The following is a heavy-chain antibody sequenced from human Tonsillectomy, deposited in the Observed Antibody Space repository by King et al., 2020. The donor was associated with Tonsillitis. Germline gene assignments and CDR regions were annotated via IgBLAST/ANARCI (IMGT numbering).Heavy chain of an antibody. Sequence: VQSGGSLRLSFAASGFTFSSFAMNWVRQAPAKGLEWVSIIIGSGGSTYYAYSVKGRFTISRDNSKNTLYLQMDSLRAEDTAVYYCAKGGSGWYGGLDYWGQGTLVTVSS. D-gene: IGHD6-19*01. CDR1: GFTFSSFA. V-gene: IGHV3-23*01. CDR2: IIGSGGST. CDR3: AKGGSGWYGGLDY. J-gene: IGHJ4*02.